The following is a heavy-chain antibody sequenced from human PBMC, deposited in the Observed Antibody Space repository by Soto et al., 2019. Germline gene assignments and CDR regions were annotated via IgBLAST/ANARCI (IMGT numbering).Heavy chain of an antibody. D-gene: IGHD5-18*01. V-gene: IGHV1-69*12. CDR2: IIPIFGTA. Sequence: QVQLVQSGAEVKKPGSSVKVSCKASGGTFSSYAISWVRQAPGQGLEWMGGIIPIFGTANYAQKFQGRVTITADESTSTAYMELCSLRSEDTAVYYFARDEGSDTAGEGVPFDYWGQVPLVTVSS. J-gene: IGHJ4*02. CDR1: GGTFSSYA. CDR3: ARDEGSDTAGEGVPFDY.